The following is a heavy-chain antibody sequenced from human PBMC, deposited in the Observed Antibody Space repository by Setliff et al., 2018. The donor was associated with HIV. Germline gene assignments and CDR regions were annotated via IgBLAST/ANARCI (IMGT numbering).Heavy chain of an antibody. CDR3: ARPNYYDSSGSFDY. D-gene: IGHD3-22*01. CDR2: ISSSGTTI. J-gene: IGHJ4*02. Sequence: GGSLRLSCAASGFTFSNYEMNWVRQAPGKGLEWVSYISSSGTTIYYADSVKGRFTISRDNAKNSLYLQMNSLRAEDTAGYYWARPNYYDSSGSFDYWGQGTLVTVSS. V-gene: IGHV3-48*03. CDR1: GFTFSNYE.